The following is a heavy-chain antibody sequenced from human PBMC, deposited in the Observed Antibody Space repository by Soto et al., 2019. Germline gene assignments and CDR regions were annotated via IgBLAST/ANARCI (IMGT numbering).Heavy chain of an antibody. V-gene: IGHV3-11*06. CDR2: ISSTATYT. J-gene: IGHJ4*02. CDR3: ARARLVVEGRFDY. D-gene: IGHD3-22*01. CDR1: GFSFSDYY. Sequence: QVHLVESGGGLVKPGGSLRLSCAVSGFSFSDYYMNWIRQAPGKGLEWLSYISSTATYTNYADSVRGRFTISRDSAKNSLYLDMNGLRAEDTAVYYCARARLVVEGRFDYCGQGTLVTVSS.